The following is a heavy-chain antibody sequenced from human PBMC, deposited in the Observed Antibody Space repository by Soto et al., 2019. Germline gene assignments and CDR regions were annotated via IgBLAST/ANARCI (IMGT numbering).Heavy chain of an antibody. Sequence: SETLSLTCTVSGGSISSGGYYWSWIRQHPGKGLEWIGYIYYSGSTYYNPSLKSRVTISVDTSKNQFSLKLSSVTAADTAVYYCASVRSVAATRGDYYYYGMDVWGQGTTVTVSS. CDR2: IYYSGST. CDR3: ASVRSVAATRGDYYYYGMDV. J-gene: IGHJ6*02. V-gene: IGHV4-31*03. D-gene: IGHD2-15*01. CDR1: GGSISSGGYY.